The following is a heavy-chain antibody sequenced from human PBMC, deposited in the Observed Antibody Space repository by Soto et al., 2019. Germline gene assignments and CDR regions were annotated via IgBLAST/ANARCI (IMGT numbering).Heavy chain of an antibody. J-gene: IGHJ4*02. D-gene: IGHD1-1*01. V-gene: IGHV1-18*01. CDR2: ISGYNANI. CDR1: GYTFTNHG. CDR3: ARGLSWNDPLDS. Sequence: QVQLVQSGAGVKRPGASVKVSCKASGYTFTNHGLSWVRLAPGQGLEWMGWISGYNANIKYAQRFEGRPTLTTDPPTSVAFRELRSLTSDDTAVYYCARGLSWNDPLDSWGQGTLVTVSS.